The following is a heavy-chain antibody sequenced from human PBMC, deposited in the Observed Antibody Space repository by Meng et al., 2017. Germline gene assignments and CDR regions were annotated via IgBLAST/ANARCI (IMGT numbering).Heavy chain of an antibody. Sequence: LQRGSIGLFNPLEARALPCPSDGGSFSGYNWGWIRQPPGKGLEWIGEINHSGSTNYNPSLKSRVTISVDTSKNQFSLKLSSVTAADTAVYYCARGRSIVATRVTWFDPWGQGTLVTVSS. CDR3: ARGRSIVATRVTWFDP. CDR2: INHSGST. CDR1: GGSFSGYN. V-gene: IGHV4-34*01. D-gene: IGHD5-12*01. J-gene: IGHJ5*02.